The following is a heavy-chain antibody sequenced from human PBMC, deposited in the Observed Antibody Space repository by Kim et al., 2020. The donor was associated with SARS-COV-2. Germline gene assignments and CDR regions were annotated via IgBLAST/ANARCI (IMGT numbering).Heavy chain of an antibody. Sequence: GGSLRLSCAASGFTFGDYGMSWVRQAPGKGLEWVSGISWNGGSTGYADSVKGRFTISRDNAKNSLYLQINRLRAEDTGMYHCARETIGGVVVFDYWGQGTLVTVS. CDR2: ISWNGGST. D-gene: IGHD3-3*01. J-gene: IGHJ4*02. CDR1: GFTFGDYG. V-gene: IGHV3-20*01. CDR3: ARETIGGVVVFDY.